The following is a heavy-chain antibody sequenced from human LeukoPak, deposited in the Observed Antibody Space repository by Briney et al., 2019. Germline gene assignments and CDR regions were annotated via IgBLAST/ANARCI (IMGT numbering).Heavy chain of an antibody. D-gene: IGHD3-10*01. CDR2: ISSTGFTK. V-gene: IGHV3-11*01. CDR1: GFTSSDYY. Sequence: GGSLRLSCAASGFTSSDYYMSWIRQAPGKGLEWVSYISSTGFTKYYADSVKGRFTISRDNAENSLYLQMNGLRAEDTAVYYCARGRFNTYYFDYWGQGTLVTVSS. CDR3: ARGRFNTYYFDY. J-gene: IGHJ4*02.